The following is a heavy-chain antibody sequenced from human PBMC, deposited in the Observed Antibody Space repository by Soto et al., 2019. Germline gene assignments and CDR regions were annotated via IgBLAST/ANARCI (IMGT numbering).Heavy chain of an antibody. Sequence: PGGSLRLSCAASGFTFSSYSMNWVRQAPGKGLEWVSSISSSSSYIYYADSVKGRFTISRDNAKNSLYLQMNSLRAEDTAVYYCAREPVPDQYYDILTGYYNYYYYYGMDVWGQGTTVTVSS. D-gene: IGHD3-9*01. CDR1: GFTFSSYS. V-gene: IGHV3-21*01. CDR3: AREPVPDQYYDILTGYYNYYYYYGMDV. J-gene: IGHJ6*02. CDR2: ISSSSSYI.